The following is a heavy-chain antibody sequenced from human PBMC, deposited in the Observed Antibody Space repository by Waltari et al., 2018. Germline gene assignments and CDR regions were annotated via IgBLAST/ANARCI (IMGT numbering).Heavy chain of an antibody. CDR2: INSDGSTT. CDR1: GFTFSSYW. Sequence: EVQLVESGGGLVQPGGSLGLSCVTSGFTFSSYWMHWVRQVPGKVLVWVSRINSDGSTTSYADSVKGRFTISRDNAKNTLYLQMNSLRADDTSVYYCARAQLTMARNLDLWGRGTLVTVSS. CDR3: ARAQLTMARNLDL. D-gene: IGHD3-10*01. J-gene: IGHJ2*01. V-gene: IGHV3-74*01.